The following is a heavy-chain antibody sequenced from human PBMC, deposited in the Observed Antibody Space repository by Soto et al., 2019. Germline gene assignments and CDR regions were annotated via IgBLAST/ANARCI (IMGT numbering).Heavy chain of an antibody. Sequence: GGSLRLSCAASGFTFSSYAMHWVRQAPGKGLEYVSAISSNGGSTYYANSVKGRFTISRDNSKNTLYLQMGSLRAEDMAVYYCARLQWAYSSGWYVFDYWGQGTLVTVSS. J-gene: IGHJ4*02. V-gene: IGHV3-64*01. CDR3: ARLQWAYSSGWYVFDY. D-gene: IGHD6-19*01. CDR1: GFTFSSYA. CDR2: ISSNGGST.